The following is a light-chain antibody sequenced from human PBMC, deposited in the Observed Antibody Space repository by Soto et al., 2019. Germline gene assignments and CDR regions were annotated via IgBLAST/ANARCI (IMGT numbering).Light chain of an antibody. CDR3: QQLSYYPRT. CDR1: QSISNH. Sequence: DIQMTQSPSSLSASVEDRVIITCRASQSISNHLNWYQQKPGKAPKLLIFAASSLQSGVPSRFSGSRSGPDFTLTISSLQPEDFATYYCQQLSYYPRTFGQGTKLEIK. J-gene: IGKJ2*01. CDR2: AAS. V-gene: IGKV1-39*01.